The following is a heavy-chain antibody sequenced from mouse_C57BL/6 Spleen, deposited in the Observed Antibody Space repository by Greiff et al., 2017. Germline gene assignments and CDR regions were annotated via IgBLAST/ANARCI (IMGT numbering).Heavy chain of an antibody. V-gene: IGHV1-26*01. J-gene: IGHJ4*01. Sequence: EVQLQQSGPELVKPGASVKISCKASGYTFTDYYMNWVRQSPGKSLEWIGDINPNNGGTSYNQKFKGKATLTVDKSSSTAYMELRSLTSEDSAVYYCARPRLPGYAMDYWGQGTSVTVSS. CDR3: ARPRLPGYAMDY. CDR2: INPNNGGT. D-gene: IGHD2-1*01. CDR1: GYTFTDYY.